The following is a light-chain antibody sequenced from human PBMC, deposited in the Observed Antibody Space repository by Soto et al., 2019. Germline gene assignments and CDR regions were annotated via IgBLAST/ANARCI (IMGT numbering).Light chain of an antibody. V-gene: IGKV1-5*03. CDR2: KAS. J-gene: IGKJ5*01. CDR1: QSISSW. Sequence: DIQMTQSPSTLSGSVGHIFTITCRASQSISSWLAWYQKKQGKAPKLRIYKASTLKSGVPSRVSGSGYGTELTLTISSLQHDDFATYYCQQYNSYSVTFGQGTRLEIK. CDR3: QQYNSYSVT.